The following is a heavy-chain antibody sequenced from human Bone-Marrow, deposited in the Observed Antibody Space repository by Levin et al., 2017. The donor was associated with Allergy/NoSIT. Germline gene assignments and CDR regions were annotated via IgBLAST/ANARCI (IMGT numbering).Heavy chain of an antibody. V-gene: IGHV4-59*01. Sequence: SGGSLRLSCTVSGDSISNNYWSWIRQPPEKRLEWIGYIYYSGRTNYNPSLKSRVTISVETSKNLFSLKLSSVTAADSAVYYCARAIPSGRNSYYYYCMDVWGKGTTVTVSS. D-gene: IGHD1-1*01. CDR3: ARAIPSGRNSYYYYCMDV. J-gene: IGHJ6*03. CDR1: GDSISNNY. CDR2: IYYSGRT.